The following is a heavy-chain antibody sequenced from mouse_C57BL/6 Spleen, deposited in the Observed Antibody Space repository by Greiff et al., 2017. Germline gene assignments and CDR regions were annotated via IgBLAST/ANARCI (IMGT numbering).Heavy chain of an antibody. J-gene: IGHJ2*02. Sequence: VQLQQSFPPLFPPFSSFNISCKSSGYAFSSSWMNWVKQRPGKGLEWIGRIYPGDGDTNYNGKFKGKATLTADKSSSTAYMQLSSLTSEDSAVYFCARETAQGRDYWGQGTSLTVSS. CDR3: ARETAQGRDY. V-gene: IGHV1-82*01. D-gene: IGHD3-2*02. CDR1: GYAFSSSW. CDR2: IYPGDGDT.